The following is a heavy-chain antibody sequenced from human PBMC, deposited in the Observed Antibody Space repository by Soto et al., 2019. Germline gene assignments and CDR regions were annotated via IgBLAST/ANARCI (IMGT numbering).Heavy chain of an antibody. D-gene: IGHD5-12*01. V-gene: IGHV3-33*01. Sequence: QVQLVESGGGVVQPGRSLRLSCAASGFTFSSYGMHWVRQAPGKGLEWVAVIWFAGTNKYYADSVKGRFTISRDNSKNTMYLQMNSLRAEDTAVYYCARDRGYIGYDSPRDYYGMDVWGQGTTVTVSS. J-gene: IGHJ6*02. CDR1: GFTFSSYG. CDR2: IWFAGTNK. CDR3: ARDRGYIGYDSPRDYYGMDV.